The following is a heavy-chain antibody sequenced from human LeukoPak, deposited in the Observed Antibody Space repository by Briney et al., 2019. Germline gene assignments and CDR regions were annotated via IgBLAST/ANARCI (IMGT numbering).Heavy chain of an antibody. CDR3: AGYSSSARYYFDY. CDR1: GGSISSYY. J-gene: IGHJ4*02. CDR2: IYYSGTT. D-gene: IGHD6-13*01. V-gene: IGHV4-59*01. Sequence: SETLSLTCTVSGGSISSYYWRWVRQPAGKGREWIGYIYYSGTTNYNPSLNRRVTIPVDPSTNQSSLKLSSVTAADTAVNYCAGYSSSARYYFDYWGQATLVTASS.